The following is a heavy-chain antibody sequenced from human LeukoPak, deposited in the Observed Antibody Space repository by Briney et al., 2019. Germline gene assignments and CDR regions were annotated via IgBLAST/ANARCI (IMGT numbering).Heavy chain of an antibody. J-gene: IGHJ6*03. CDR1: GFTFSSYA. CDR3: AKEGLTIQINHYYYYMDV. CDR2: ITGGGINT. Sequence: GGSLRLSCAASGFTFSSYAMNWVRQAPGKGLEWVSAITGGGINTYYADSVKGRFTISRDNSKNTVFLQMNSLRAEETAIYYCAKEGLTIQINHYYYYMDVWGKGTTVTVSS. D-gene: IGHD1-1*01. V-gene: IGHV3-23*01.